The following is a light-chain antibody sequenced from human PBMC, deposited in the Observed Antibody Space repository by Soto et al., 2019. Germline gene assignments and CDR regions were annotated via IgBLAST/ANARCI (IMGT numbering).Light chain of an antibody. Sequence: QSVLTQPHSASGTPGQRVTISCSGSSSNIGSNTVNWYQQLPGTAPKLLIYSNNQRPSGVPDRFSGSKSGTSASLAISGLQSEDGTEYYCAAWDDSLNGLYVFGTGTKLTVL. V-gene: IGLV1-44*01. CDR1: SSNIGSNT. J-gene: IGLJ1*01. CDR3: AAWDDSLNGLYV. CDR2: SNN.